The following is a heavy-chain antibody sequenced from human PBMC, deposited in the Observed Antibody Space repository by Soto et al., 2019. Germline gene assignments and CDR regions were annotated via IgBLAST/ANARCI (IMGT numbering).Heavy chain of an antibody. V-gene: IGHV1-69*13. Sequence: GASVKVSCKASGGTFSIYGFSGVLQAPGQGPEWIGGIIPILTTPNYAQKFQGRVTIVADESTTTVYMELSSLKFEDTAVYYCATSVGIAPTGEDGMDVWGQGTSVTVSS. CDR1: GGTFSIYG. CDR2: IIPILTTP. J-gene: IGHJ6*02. CDR3: ATSVGIAPTGEDGMDV. D-gene: IGHD2-8*02.